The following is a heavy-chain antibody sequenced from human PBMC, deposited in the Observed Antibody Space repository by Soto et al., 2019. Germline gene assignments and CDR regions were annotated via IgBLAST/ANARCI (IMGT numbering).Heavy chain of an antibody. Sequence: QVQLVQSGAEVKKTGDSVKVSCKASGYTFTSYGISWVRQAPGQGLEWMGWISAYNGNTNYAQKLQGRVTINPDTSTRTAYMELRSRRSDDTAVYYCARALDIVATPSNYWGQGTLVTVSS. CDR2: ISAYNGNT. J-gene: IGHJ4*02. CDR1: GYTFTSYG. D-gene: IGHD5-12*01. CDR3: ARALDIVATPSNY. V-gene: IGHV1-18*01.